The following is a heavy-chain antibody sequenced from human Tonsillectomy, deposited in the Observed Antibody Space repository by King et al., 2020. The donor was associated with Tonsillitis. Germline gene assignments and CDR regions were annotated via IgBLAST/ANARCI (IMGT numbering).Heavy chain of an antibody. J-gene: IGHJ5*02. Sequence: VQLVESGGGLVQPGGSLRLSCAASGFTFSYSLMTWVRPAPGEGLEWVACIKGDGSEKYPVGSVRGRFAISRENAKNFLFLQMNNLRAEDTAVYYCSRAGDYDLSSGSLSEWSDPWGQGSLVIVSS. CDR1: GFTFSYSL. D-gene: IGHD3-3*01. CDR3: SRAGDYDLSSGSLSEWSDP. V-gene: IGHV3-7*01. CDR2: IKGDGSEK.